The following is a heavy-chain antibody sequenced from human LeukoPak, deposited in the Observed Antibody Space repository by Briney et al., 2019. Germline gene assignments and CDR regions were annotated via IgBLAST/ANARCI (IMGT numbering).Heavy chain of an antibody. CDR1: GLTVSSNY. CDR3: ARDLYYGSGGYYFDY. Sequence: PGGSLRLSCAASGLTVSSNYMSWVRQAPGKGLEWVSVIYSCGRTFYADSVKGRFIISRDNSKNTLFLQMNSLRAEDTAVYYCARDLYYGSGGYYFDYWGQGTLVTVSS. J-gene: IGHJ4*02. D-gene: IGHD3-10*01. CDR2: IYSCGRT. V-gene: IGHV3-66*01.